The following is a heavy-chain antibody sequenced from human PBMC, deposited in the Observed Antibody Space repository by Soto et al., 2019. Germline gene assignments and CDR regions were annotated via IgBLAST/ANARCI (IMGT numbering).Heavy chain of an antibody. Sequence: ASVQVSCKASGYTFTGYYMHWVRQAPGQGLEWMGWINPNSGGTNYAQKFQGWVTMTRDTSISTAYMELSRLRSDDTAVYYCARGAYYDFWSGRHYYYYYYMDVWGKGTTVTVSS. D-gene: IGHD3-3*01. CDR2: INPNSGGT. J-gene: IGHJ6*03. V-gene: IGHV1-2*04. CDR3: ARGAYYDFWSGRHYYYYYYMDV. CDR1: GYTFTGYY.